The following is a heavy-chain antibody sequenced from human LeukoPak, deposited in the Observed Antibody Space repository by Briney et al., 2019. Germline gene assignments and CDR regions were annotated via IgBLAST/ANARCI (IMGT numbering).Heavy chain of an antibody. CDR2: IYYSGST. J-gene: IGHJ4*02. V-gene: IGHV4-59*01. Sequence: SGTLSLTCTVSGGSISSYYWSWIRQPPGKGLEWIGYIYYSGSTNYNPSLKSRVTISVDTSKNQFSLKLSSVTAADTAVYYCARVGPLVEVDWGQGTLVTVSS. D-gene: IGHD2-15*01. CDR3: ARVGPLVEVD. CDR1: GGSISSYY.